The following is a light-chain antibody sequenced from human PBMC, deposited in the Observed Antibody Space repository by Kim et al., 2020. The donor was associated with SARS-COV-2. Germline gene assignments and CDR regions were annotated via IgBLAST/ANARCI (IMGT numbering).Light chain of an antibody. J-gene: IGLJ1*01. CDR2: YDS. CDR3: QVWDSSSDHCV. V-gene: IGLV3-21*04. Sequence: SYELTQPPSVSVAPGKTASITCGGNNIGSKSLHWYQQKPGQAPVLVIYYDSDRPSGIPERFSGSNSGNTATLTISRVEAGDEADYYCQVWDSSSDHCVFGTGTKVTVL. CDR1: NIGSKS.